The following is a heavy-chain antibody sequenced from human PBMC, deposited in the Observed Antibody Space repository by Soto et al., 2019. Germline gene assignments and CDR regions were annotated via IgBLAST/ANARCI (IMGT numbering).Heavy chain of an antibody. CDR1: GYTFRSYD. J-gene: IGHJ5*01. CDR3: ARAYGAGSFDF. D-gene: IGHD3-10*01. Sequence: QVQLVQSGAEVKKPGASVKGSCTGSGYTFRSYDIHWVRQATGQGLEWMGWVNPKTGNTGYAQKFQGRVTMTRDMSKSSAYMEVNSLTSEDTAIYYCARAYGAGSFDFWGQGTLVSVSS. CDR2: VNPKTGNT. V-gene: IGHV1-8*01.